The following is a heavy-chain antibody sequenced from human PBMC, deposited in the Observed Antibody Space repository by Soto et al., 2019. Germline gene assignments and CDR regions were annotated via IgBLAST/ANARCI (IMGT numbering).Heavy chain of an antibody. CDR1: GFTFSSYW. CDR3: ARVGDYANYYYYGMDV. Sequence: GGSLRLSCAASGFTFSSYWMHWVRQAPGKGLVWVSRINSDGSSTSYADSVKGRFTISRDNAKNTLYLQMNSLRAEDTAVYCCARVGDYANYYYYGMDVWGQGTTVTVSS. J-gene: IGHJ6*02. V-gene: IGHV3-74*01. CDR2: INSDGSST. D-gene: IGHD4-17*01.